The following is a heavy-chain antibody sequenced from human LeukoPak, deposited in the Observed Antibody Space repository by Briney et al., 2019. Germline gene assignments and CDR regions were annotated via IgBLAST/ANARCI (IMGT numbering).Heavy chain of an antibody. Sequence: GASAKVSCKASGFTFTRYGISWVRQASGQGLEWMGWISAYNGDTKYAQKFQDRLTMTTETSTSAAYMELTSLRSDDTAVYYCARDPSNTSGWYAWADYWGQGTLVTVSS. CDR3: ARDPSNTSGWYAWADY. CDR2: ISAYNGDT. V-gene: IGHV1-18*01. J-gene: IGHJ4*02. D-gene: IGHD6-19*01. CDR1: GFTFTRYG.